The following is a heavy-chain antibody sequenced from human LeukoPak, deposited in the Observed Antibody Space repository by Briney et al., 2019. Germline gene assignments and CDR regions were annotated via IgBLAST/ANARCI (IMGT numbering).Heavy chain of an antibody. V-gene: IGHV3-23*01. CDR1: GFTFSSYA. J-gene: IGHJ4*02. CDR2: ISGSGSGT. CDR3: AKGRGNTAMVNFDY. D-gene: IGHD5-18*01. Sequence: PGGSLRLSCAASGFTFSSYAMTWVRQAPGKGLEWVSGISGSGSGTYYADSVKGRFTISRDNSKNTLYLQMNSLRAEDTAVYYCAKGRGNTAMVNFDYWGQGTLVTVSS.